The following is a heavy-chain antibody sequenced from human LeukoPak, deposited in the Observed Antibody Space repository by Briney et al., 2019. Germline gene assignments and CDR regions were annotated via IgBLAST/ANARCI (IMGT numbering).Heavy chain of an antibody. CDR2: INHSGST. Sequence: SETLSLTCAVYGGSFSGYYWSWIRQPPGKGLEWIGEINHSGSTNYNPSLKSRVTISVDTSKNQFSLKLSSVTAADTAVYYCARDGGEEDPGYWGQGTLVTVSS. CDR3: ARDGGEEDPGY. J-gene: IGHJ4*02. D-gene: IGHD2-15*01. CDR1: GGSFSGYY. V-gene: IGHV4-34*01.